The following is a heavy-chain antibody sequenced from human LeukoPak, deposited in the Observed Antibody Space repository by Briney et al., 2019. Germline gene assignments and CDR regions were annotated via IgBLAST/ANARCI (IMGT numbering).Heavy chain of an antibody. CDR1: GYTFTSYG. D-gene: IGHD5-12*01. CDR3: ARVDGRDLGIVATNYYYYYGMDV. V-gene: IGHV1-18*01. Sequence: ASVKVSCKASGYTFTSYGISWVRQAPGQGLEWMGWISAYNGNTNYAQKLQGRVTMTTDTSTSTAYMELRSLRSDDTAVYYCARVDGRDLGIVATNYYYYYGMDVWGQGTTVTVSS. J-gene: IGHJ6*02. CDR2: ISAYNGNT.